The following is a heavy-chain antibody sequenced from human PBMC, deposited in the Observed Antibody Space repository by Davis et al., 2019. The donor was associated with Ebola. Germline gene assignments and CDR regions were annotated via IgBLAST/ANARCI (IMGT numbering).Heavy chain of an antibody. J-gene: IGHJ6*02. CDR2: ISSSGDTT. CDR3: ARRTPPSTVSYYYYYGMDV. D-gene: IGHD4-17*01. CDR1: GFTFSSID. Sequence: GESLKISCVASGFTFSSIDMTWVRQAPGKGLEWLSYISSSGDTTYYADSVKGRFTISRDNAKNSLYLQVNSLRAEDTAVYYCARRTPPSTVSYYYYYGMDVWGQGTTVTVSS. V-gene: IGHV3-48*01.